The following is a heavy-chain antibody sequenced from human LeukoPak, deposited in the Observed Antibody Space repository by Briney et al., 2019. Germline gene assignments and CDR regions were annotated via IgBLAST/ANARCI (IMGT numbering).Heavy chain of an antibody. D-gene: IGHD3-16*01. CDR1: GDSISIGDYR. J-gene: IGHJ6*03. V-gene: IGHV4-30-4*01. Sequence: SQTLSLTCSVSGDSISIGDYRWSWIRQSPGKGLEWIGYIYYIGTAYYNPSLRSRVALSADTSKNQFSLKLNSVTVADSAVYFCARARGDSPRIYYYMDVWGKGTTVTVSS. CDR3: ARARGDSPRIYYYMDV. CDR2: IYYIGTA.